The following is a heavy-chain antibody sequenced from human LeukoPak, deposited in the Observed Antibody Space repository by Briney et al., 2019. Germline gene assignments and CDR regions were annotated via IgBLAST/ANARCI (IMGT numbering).Heavy chain of an antibody. CDR2: INPSGGST. D-gene: IGHD2-2*01. CDR1: GYTFTSYY. V-gene: IGHV1-46*03. Sequence: ASVKVSCKASGYTFTSYYMHWVRQAPGQGLEGMGIINPSGGSTSYAQKFQGRVTMTRDTSTSTVYMELSSLRSEDTAVYYCASSSDIVVVPAAIGYWGQGTLVTVSS. CDR3: ASSSDIVVVPAAIGY. J-gene: IGHJ4*02.